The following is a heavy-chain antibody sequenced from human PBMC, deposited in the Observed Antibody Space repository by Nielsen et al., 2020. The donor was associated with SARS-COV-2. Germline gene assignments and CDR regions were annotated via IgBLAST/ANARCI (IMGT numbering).Heavy chain of an antibody. CDR3: ATLVGHYYDSSGYYTDIDY. V-gene: IGHV3-30*04. D-gene: IGHD3-22*01. J-gene: IGHJ4*02. Sequence: GGSLRLSCAASGFTFSSYAMHWVRQAPGKGLEWVAVISYDGSNKYYADSVKGRFTISRDNSKNTLYLQMNSLRAEDTAVYYCATLVGHYYDSSGYYTDIDYWGQGTLVTVSS. CDR2: ISYDGSNK. CDR1: GFTFSSYA.